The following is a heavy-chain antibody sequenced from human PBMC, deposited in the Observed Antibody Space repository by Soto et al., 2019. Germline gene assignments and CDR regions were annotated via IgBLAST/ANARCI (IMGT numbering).Heavy chain of an antibody. D-gene: IGHD6-19*01. J-gene: IGHJ4*02. CDR2: ISSRSSTI. V-gene: IGHV3-48*01. CDR3: ARDQTVAGKRRDPFDY. Sequence: EVQLVESGGGLVQPGGSLRLSCAASGFTFSSYSMNWVRQAPGKGLEWVSYISSRSSTIYYADSVKGRFTISRDNAKNSLYLQMNSLRAEDTAVYYCARDQTVAGKRRDPFDYWGQGTLVTVSS. CDR1: GFTFSSYS.